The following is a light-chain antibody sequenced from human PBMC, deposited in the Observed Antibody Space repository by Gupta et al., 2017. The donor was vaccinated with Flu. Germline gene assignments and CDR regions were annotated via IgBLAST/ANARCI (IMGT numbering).Light chain of an antibody. CDR1: DWGSKY. Sequence: SYELTQPPSVSVSPGQTASISCSGDDWGSKYASWYQQKPGQSPVLVIYQDNQRPSGIPERFSGSSSGNTATLTITGTQAMDEADYYCQAWDSSTRVFGTGTKLTVL. CDR3: QAWDSSTRV. J-gene: IGLJ1*01. CDR2: QDN. V-gene: IGLV3-1*01.